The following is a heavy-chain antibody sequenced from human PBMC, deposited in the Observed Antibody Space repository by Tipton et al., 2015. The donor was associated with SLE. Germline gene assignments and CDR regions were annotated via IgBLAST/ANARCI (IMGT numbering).Heavy chain of an antibody. CDR1: EFSFSSYY. CDR2: VYPDGVTT. D-gene: IGHD6-13*01. J-gene: IGHJ4*02. Sequence: SLRLSCAASEFSFSSYYMHWVRQTPGKGLVWVSRVYPDGVTTDYADSVRGRFTISRDNAKNTVYLQMNSLRVEDTAVYYCAKRSSSWAFFESWGQGTLVTVSS. CDR3: AKRSSSWAFFES. V-gene: IGHV3-74*01.